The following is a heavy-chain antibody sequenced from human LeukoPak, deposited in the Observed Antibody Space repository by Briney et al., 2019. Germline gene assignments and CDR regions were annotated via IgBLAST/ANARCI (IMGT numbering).Heavy chain of an antibody. J-gene: IGHJ4*02. CDR3: ARDFIDIVATTEDY. CDR1: GSTFTGYN. Sequence: ASVKLSCKASGSTFTGYNMHRVRQAPGQGLGWMGWINPNSGGTNYAQKFQGRVTMTRDTSISTAYMELSRLRSDDTAVYYCARDFIDIVATTEDYWGQGTLATVSS. D-gene: IGHD5-12*01. V-gene: IGHV1-2*02. CDR2: INPNSGGT.